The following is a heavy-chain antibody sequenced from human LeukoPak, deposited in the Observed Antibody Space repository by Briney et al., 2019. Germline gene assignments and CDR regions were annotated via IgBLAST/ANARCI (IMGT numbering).Heavy chain of an antibody. V-gene: IGHV4-39*07. J-gene: IGHJ4*02. Sequence: SETLSLTCTDSGGSISTITYYWGCIPQPPGKGLEWVGHMYYRGNTFYNPSLKSRVTISVDTSKNQFSLRLSSVTAADTAVYYCARVTGYIVEDYFDYWGQGTLVIVSS. CDR1: GGSISTITYY. CDR2: MYYRGNT. CDR3: ARVTGYIVEDYFDY. D-gene: IGHD3-22*01.